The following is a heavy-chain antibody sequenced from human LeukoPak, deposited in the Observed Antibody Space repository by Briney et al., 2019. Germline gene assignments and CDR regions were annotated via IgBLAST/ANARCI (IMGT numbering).Heavy chain of an antibody. CDR1: GGTFSSYA. J-gene: IGHJ3*02. CDR2: IIPIFGTA. V-gene: IGHV1-69*13. Sequence: SVKVSCKASGGTFSSYAISWVRQAPGQGLEWMGGIIPIFGTANYAQKFQGRVTITADESTSTAYMELSSLRSEDTTVDYCAFGVTEYCSSTSCFDAFDIWGQGTMVTVSS. CDR3: AFGVTEYCSSTSCFDAFDI. D-gene: IGHD2-2*01.